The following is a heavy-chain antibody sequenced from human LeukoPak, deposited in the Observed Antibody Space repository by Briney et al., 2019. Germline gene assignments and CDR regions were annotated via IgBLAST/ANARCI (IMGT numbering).Heavy chain of an antibody. V-gene: IGHV3-33*06. CDR2: IWYDGSNK. CDR1: GFTFSSYG. CDR3: AKDGTQTSYYYMDV. J-gene: IGHJ6*03. Sequence: GGSLRLSCAASGFTFSSYGMHWVRQAPGKGLEWVAVIWYDGSNKYYADSVKGRFTISRDSSKKTLDLQMNSLRAEDTAVYYCAKDGTQTSYYYMDVWGKGTTVTVSS.